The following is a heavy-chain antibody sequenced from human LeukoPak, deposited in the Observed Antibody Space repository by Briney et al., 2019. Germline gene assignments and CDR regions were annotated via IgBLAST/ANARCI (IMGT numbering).Heavy chain of an antibody. CDR2: VKADGRET. V-gene: IGHV3-7*01. D-gene: IGHD6-6*01. CDR1: GFNPRHYW. CDR3: ARGLSFSSSGNY. J-gene: IGHJ4*02. Sequence: GGSLRLSCETSGFNPRHYWMSWVRQAPGKGLEWVANVKADGRETYYVDSVKGRFTISRDNSKNSVLLQMNTLRAEDTAVYYCARGLSFSSSGNYWGQGTLVTVSS.